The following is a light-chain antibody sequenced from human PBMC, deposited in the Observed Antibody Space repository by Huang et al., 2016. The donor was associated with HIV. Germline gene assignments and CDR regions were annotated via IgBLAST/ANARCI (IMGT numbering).Light chain of an antibody. CDR3: QQRSSSLT. CDR1: QSLNKF. CDR2: NAT. V-gene: IGKV3-11*01. Sequence: IVLTQSPATLSLSPGERATLSCRASQSLNKFLAWYQQKPGQAPRLLIENATDRATGVPARFSGGGSGTDFTLTITDLKAEDFAIYYCQQRSSSLTFGGGTKVEIK. J-gene: IGKJ4*01.